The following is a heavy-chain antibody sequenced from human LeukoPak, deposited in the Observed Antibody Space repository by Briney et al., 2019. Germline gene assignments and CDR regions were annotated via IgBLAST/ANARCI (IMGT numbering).Heavy chain of an antibody. J-gene: IGHJ4*02. Sequence: ASVKVSCKASGYTFTSYGISWVRQAPGQGLEWMGWISAYNGNTNYAQKHQGRVTMTTDTSTSTAYMELRSLRSDDTAVYYCARGGSRSSWTTSFDYWGQGTLVTVSS. D-gene: IGHD6-13*01. CDR3: ARGGSRSSWTTSFDY. CDR1: GYTFTSYG. CDR2: ISAYNGNT. V-gene: IGHV1-18*01.